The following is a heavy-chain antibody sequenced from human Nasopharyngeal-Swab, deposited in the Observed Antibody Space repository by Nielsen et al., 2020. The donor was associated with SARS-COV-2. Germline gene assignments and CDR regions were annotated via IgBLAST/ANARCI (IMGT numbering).Heavy chain of an antibody. Sequence: GGSLRLSCAASGFTFSDYYMSWIRQAPGKGLEWVAYISSSGSTIYYADSVKGRFTTSRDNAKNSLYLQMNSLRAEDTAVYYCARDPQYNWNDGVFDYWGQGTLVTVSS. CDR3: ARDPQYNWNDGVFDY. J-gene: IGHJ4*02. CDR2: ISSSGSTI. D-gene: IGHD1-1*01. CDR1: GFTFSDYY. V-gene: IGHV3-11*04.